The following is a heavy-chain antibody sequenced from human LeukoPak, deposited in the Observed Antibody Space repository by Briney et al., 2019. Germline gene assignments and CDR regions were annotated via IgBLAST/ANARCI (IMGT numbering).Heavy chain of an antibody. J-gene: IGHJ4*02. Sequence: SGPTLVKPTQTLTLTCTFSGFSLSVSGVGVGWIRQPPGKALEWLAVIYWDDDTRYSPSLKNRLTITKDTSKNQVVLTMTNMDPVDTATYYCAHSDRYCSGGSCYPGSYFDYWGQGTLVTVPS. CDR2: IYWDDDT. CDR3: AHSDRYCSGGSCYPGSYFDY. V-gene: IGHV2-5*02. D-gene: IGHD2-15*01. CDR1: GFSLSVSGVG.